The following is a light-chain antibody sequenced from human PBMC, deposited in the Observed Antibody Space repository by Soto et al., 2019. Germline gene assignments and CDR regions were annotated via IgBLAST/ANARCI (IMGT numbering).Light chain of an antibody. CDR2: KNT. Sequence: QSVLTQPPSASGTPGQRVTISCSGSSSNIGSNYVYWYQQLPATAPKVLIYKNTQRPSGVPDRFSGAKSGTSASLAISGLRSDDEADYFCVGWDDSLSGGVFGGGTKLTVL. V-gene: IGLV1-47*01. J-gene: IGLJ3*02. CDR3: VGWDDSLSGGV. CDR1: SSNIGSNY.